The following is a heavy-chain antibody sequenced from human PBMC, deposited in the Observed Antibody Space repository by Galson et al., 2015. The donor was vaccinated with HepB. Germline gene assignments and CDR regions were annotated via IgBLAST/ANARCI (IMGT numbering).Heavy chain of an antibody. Sequence: SLRLSCAASGFTFSSHAMSWVRQAPGKGLEWVSGISDSGGRTYYADSVKGRFTISRDNSKNTLYLQMNSLRVEDTAVYYCAKRYSSAIDYWAQGTLVTVSS. CDR3: AKRYSSAIDY. J-gene: IGHJ4*02. CDR2: ISDSGGRT. CDR1: GFTFSSHA. V-gene: IGHV3-23*01. D-gene: IGHD5-18*01.